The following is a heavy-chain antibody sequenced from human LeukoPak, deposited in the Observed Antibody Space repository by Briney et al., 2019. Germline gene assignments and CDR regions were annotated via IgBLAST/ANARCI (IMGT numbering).Heavy chain of an antibody. D-gene: IGHD1-26*01. Sequence: PGGSLRLSCAASGFTVSSNYMSWVRQAPGKGLEWVSVIYSSGSTYYADSVKGRFTISRDNSKNTLYLQMNSLRAEDTAVYYCARAVGGSYFHRGYYFDYWGQGTLVTVSS. CDR2: IYSSGST. CDR3: ARAVGGSYFHRGYYFDY. V-gene: IGHV3-53*01. CDR1: GFTVSSNY. J-gene: IGHJ4*02.